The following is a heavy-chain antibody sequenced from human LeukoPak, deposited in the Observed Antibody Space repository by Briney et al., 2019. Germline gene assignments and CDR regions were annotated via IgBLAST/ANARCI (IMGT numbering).Heavy chain of an antibody. CDR3: QGELLFQSDAFDI. CDR1: GFTFSSYW. V-gene: IGHV3-7*04. Sequence: GGSLRLSCAASGFTFSSYWMSWVRQAPGKGLEWVANIKQDGSEKYYVDSVKGRLTISRDNAKNSLYLQMNSLRAEDTAVYYCQGELLFQSDAFDIWGQGTMVTVSS. J-gene: IGHJ3*02. CDR2: IKQDGSEK. D-gene: IGHD1-26*01.